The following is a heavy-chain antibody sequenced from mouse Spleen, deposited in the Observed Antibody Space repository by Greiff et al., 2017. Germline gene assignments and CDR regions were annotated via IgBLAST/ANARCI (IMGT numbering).Heavy chain of an antibody. D-gene: IGHD1-1*01. J-gene: IGHJ1*01. CDR2: ISYSGST. Sequence: EVKLVESGPGLVKPSQSLSLTCTVTGNSITSDYAWNWIRQFPGNKLEWMGYISYSGSTSYNPSLKSRISITRDTSKNQFFLQLNSVTTEDTATYYCAKYGSSYWYFDVWGAGTTVTVSS. CDR1: GNSITSDYA. CDR3: AKYGSSYWYFDV. V-gene: IGHV3-2*02.